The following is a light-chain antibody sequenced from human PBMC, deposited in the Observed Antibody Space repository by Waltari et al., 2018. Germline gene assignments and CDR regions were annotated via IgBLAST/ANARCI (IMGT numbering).Light chain of an antibody. Sequence: DLVMTQSPDSLAVSLGERATINCKSSQTVLYSSNNKNYLAWYQQKPGQPPKLVISWASTRESGVPDRFSASGSGTDFNFTISSLQAEDVAVYYCQQYYTSPYTFAQGTKLEI. CDR1: QTVLYSSNNKNY. J-gene: IGKJ2*01. CDR2: WAS. CDR3: QQYYTSPYT. V-gene: IGKV4-1*01.